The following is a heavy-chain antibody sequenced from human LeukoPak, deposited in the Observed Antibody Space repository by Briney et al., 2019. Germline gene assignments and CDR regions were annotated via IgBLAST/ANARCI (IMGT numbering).Heavy chain of an antibody. CDR2: VRPNTGGT. CDR1: GYTFTTYY. V-gene: IGHV1-2*02. Sequence: ASVKVSCKASGYTFTTYYMHWVRQAPGQGLEWLGWVRPNTGGTNYAQKFQGRVTMTRDTSITTAYMELSGLRSDDTAVYYCAREATVTFHYFDYWGQGTLVTVSS. D-gene: IGHD4-11*01. J-gene: IGHJ4*02. CDR3: AREATVTFHYFDY.